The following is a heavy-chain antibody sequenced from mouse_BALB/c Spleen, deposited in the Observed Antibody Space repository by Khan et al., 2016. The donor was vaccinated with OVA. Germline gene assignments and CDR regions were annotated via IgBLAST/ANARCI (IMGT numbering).Heavy chain of an antibody. CDR2: IYPGSNNT. J-gene: IGHJ3*01. V-gene: IGHV1-77*01. CDR3: AREWGAWFPY. Sequence: LEESGAELARPGASVKLSCKASGYTFTDYNINWVKQRTGQGLEWIGEIYPGSNNTYYNEKFKGKATLTADKSSSTAYMQLSSLTSEDSAVYVCAREWGAWFPYWGQGTLVTVSA. CDR1: GYTFTDYN.